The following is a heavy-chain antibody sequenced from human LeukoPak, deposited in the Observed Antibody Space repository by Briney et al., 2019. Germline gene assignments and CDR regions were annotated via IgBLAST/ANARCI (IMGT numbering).Heavy chain of an antibody. V-gene: IGHV4-59*01. Sequence: SETLSLTCTVSGGSISSYYWSWNRQPPGRGLEWIGYIYYSGSTNYNPSLKSRVTISVDTSKNQFSLKLSSVTAADTAVYYCARVGISSGWSIDYWGQGTLVTVSS. CDR1: GGSISSYY. J-gene: IGHJ4*02. D-gene: IGHD6-19*01. CDR2: IYYSGST. CDR3: ARVGISSGWSIDY.